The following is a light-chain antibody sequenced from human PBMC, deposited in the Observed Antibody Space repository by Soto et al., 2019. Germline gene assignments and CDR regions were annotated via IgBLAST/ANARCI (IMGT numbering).Light chain of an antibody. CDR2: DAS. CDR1: QSISRW. J-gene: IGKJ4*01. V-gene: IGKV1-5*01. CDR3: QQRGNWPPLT. Sequence: DIQMTQSPSTLSASVGDRVTITCRASQSISRWLAWYQQKPGKAPKLLIYDASNRATGIPARFRGSGSGTDFTLTISSLEPEDFAVYYCQQRGNWPPLTFGGGTKVEIK.